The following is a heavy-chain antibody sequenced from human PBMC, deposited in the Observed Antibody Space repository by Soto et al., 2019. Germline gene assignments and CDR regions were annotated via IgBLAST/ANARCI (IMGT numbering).Heavy chain of an antibody. CDR2: ITTTGRNT. CDR1: GFTFISYG. V-gene: IGHV3-23*01. D-gene: IGHD6-13*01. Sequence: EMQLLESGGGLVQPGGSLRLSCAASGFTFISYGMTWVRQAPGKGLEWVSGITTTGRNTYYGESVKGRFTISRDNSKNVVYLEMNSVRAEDTAVYYCARGAAAAGTDWFDAWGQGTLVIVSS. J-gene: IGHJ5*02. CDR3: ARGAAAAGTDWFDA.